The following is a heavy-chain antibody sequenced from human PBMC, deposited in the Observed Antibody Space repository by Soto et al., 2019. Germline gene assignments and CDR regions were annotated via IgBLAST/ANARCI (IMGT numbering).Heavy chain of an antibody. CDR2: ISYDGSNK. CDR3: AARIAARPPGC. J-gene: IGHJ4*02. D-gene: IGHD6-6*01. Sequence: GGSLRLSCAASGFTFSSYAMHWVRQAPGKGLEWVAVISYDGSNKYYADSVKGRFTISRDNSKNTLYLQMNSLRAEDTAVYYCAARIAARPPGCWGQGTLVTVSS. V-gene: IGHV3-30-3*01. CDR1: GFTFSSYA.